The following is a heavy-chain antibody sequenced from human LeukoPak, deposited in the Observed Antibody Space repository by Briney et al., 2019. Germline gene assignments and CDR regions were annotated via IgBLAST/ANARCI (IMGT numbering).Heavy chain of an antibody. Sequence: SETLSLTCAVYGGSFSGYYWSWIRQPPGKGLEWIGEINHSGSTNYNPSLKSRVTISVHTSKNQFSLKLSSVTAADTAVYYCARGPVRALYGMDVWGQGTTVTVSS. J-gene: IGHJ6*02. CDR3: ARGPVRALYGMDV. CDR2: INHSGST. CDR1: GGSFSGYY. D-gene: IGHD1-1*01. V-gene: IGHV4-34*01.